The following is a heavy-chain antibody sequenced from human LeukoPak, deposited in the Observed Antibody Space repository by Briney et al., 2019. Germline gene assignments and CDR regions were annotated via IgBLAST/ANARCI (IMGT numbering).Heavy chain of an antibody. V-gene: IGHV4-30-2*01. Sequence: SETLSLTCTVSGGSISSGGYYWSWIRQPPGKGLEWIGYIYHSGSTYYNPSLKSRVTISVDRSKNQFSLKLSSVTAADTAVYYCACITIFGVAEDAFDIWGQGTMVTVSS. CDR1: GGSISSGGYY. CDR3: ACITIFGVAEDAFDI. D-gene: IGHD3-3*01. CDR2: IYHSGST. J-gene: IGHJ3*02.